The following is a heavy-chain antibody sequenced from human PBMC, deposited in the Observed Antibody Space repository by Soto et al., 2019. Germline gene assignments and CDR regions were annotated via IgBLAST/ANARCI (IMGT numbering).Heavy chain of an antibody. V-gene: IGHV4-59*01. CDR1: GGSISSNY. D-gene: IGHD1-1*01. J-gene: IGHJ6*02. Sequence: SETLSLTCTVSGGSISSNYWSWIRQPPGKGLEWIGYIYYSGSTNYNPSLKSRVTISVDTSKNQFSLKLSSVTAADTAVYYCARDRLGGTRMDVWGQGTTVIVS. CDR2: IYYSGST. CDR3: ARDRLGGTRMDV.